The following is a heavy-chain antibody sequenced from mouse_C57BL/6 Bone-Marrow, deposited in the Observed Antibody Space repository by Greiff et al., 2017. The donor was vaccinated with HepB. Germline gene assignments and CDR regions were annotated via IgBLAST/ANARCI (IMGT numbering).Heavy chain of an antibody. J-gene: IGHJ4*01. V-gene: IGHV1-80*01. Sequence: QVQLQQSGAELVKPGASVKISCKASGYAFSSYWMNWVKQRPGKGLEWIGQIYPGDGDTNYNGKFKGKATLTADKSSSTAYMQLSSLTSEDSAVYFCARHYYGLAMDYWCRGTSVTVSS. CDR1: GYAFSSYW. CDR3: ARHYYGLAMDY. D-gene: IGHD1-1*01. CDR2: IYPGDGDT.